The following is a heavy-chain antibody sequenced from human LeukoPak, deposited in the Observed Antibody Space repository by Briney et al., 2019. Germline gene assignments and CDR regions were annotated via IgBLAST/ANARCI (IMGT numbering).Heavy chain of an antibody. CDR3: AGVVGATPDY. V-gene: IGHV4-39*01. Sequence: SETLSLTCTVSGGSIGSSSYYWGWIRQPPGKGLEWIGSIYYSGSTYYNPSLKSRVTISVDTSKNQFSLKLSSVTAADTAVYYCAGVVGATPDYWGQGTLVTVSS. D-gene: IGHD1-26*01. J-gene: IGHJ4*02. CDR1: GGSIGSSSYY. CDR2: IYYSGST.